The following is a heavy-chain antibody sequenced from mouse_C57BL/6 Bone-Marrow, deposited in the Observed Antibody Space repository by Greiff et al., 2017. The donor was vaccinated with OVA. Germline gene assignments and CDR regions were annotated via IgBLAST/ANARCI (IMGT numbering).Heavy chain of an antibody. CDR2: ISNGGGST. CDR3: ARHIYYYGSSPFFAY. J-gene: IGHJ3*01. V-gene: IGHV5-12*01. D-gene: IGHD1-1*01. CDR1: GFTFSDYY. Sequence: EVQGVESGGGLVQPGGSLKLSCAASGFTFSDYYMYWVRQTPEKRLEWVAYISNGGGSTYYPDTVKGRFTISRDNAKNTLYLQMSRLKSEDTAMYYCARHIYYYGSSPFFAYWGQGTLVTVSA.